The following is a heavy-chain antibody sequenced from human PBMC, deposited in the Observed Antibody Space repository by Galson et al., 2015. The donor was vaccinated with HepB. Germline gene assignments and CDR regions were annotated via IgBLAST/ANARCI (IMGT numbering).Heavy chain of an antibody. V-gene: IGHV5-51*01. CDR3: ARGMCGGDCYSTLMNWFDP. Sequence: QSGAEVKKPGESLKISCKGSGYSFTSYWIGWVRQMPGKGLEWMGIIYPCDSDTRYSPSFQGQVTISADKSISTAYLQWSSLKASDTAMYYRARGMCGGDCYSTLMNWFDPWGQGTLVTVSS. CDR1: GYSFTSYW. J-gene: IGHJ5*02. D-gene: IGHD2-21*02. CDR2: IYPCDSDT.